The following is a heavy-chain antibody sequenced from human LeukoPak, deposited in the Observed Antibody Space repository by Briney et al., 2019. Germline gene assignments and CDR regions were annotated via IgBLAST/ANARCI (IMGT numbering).Heavy chain of an antibody. CDR2: INHSGST. Sequence: SETLSLTCAVYGGSFSGYYWSWIRQPPGKGLEWIGEINHSGSTNYNPSLKSRVTISVDTSKNQFSLKLSSVTAADTAVYYCARGYSGYDFLPALWGQGTPVTVSS. CDR3: ARGYSGYDFLPAL. CDR1: GGSFSGYY. J-gene: IGHJ4*02. D-gene: IGHD5-12*01. V-gene: IGHV4-34*01.